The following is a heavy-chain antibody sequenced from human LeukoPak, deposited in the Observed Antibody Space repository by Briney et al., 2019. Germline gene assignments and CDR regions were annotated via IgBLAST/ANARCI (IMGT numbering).Heavy chain of an antibody. D-gene: IGHD2-2*01. V-gene: IGHV1-8*01. CDR2: MNPNSGNT. CDR1: GYTFTSYG. J-gene: IGHJ6*02. Sequence: GASVKVSCKASGYTFTSYGINWVRQATGQGLEWMGWMNPNSGNTGYAQRFQGRVTMTRNTSISTAYMELSSLRSEDTAVYYCARVAVVVPAAILWYYYYGMDVWGQGTTVTVSS. CDR3: ARVAVVVPAAILWYYYYGMDV.